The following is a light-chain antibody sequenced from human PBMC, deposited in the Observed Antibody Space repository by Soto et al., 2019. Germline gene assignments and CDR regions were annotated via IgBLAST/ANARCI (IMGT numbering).Light chain of an antibody. Sequence: EIVLTQSPGTLPLSPGERATLSCRASQSISSYLAWYQQKPGQTPRLLIYGASSRATGIPDRFSGSGSGTDFTLTISRLEPEDLAVYYCQQYGSSPWMFGQGTKVDIK. CDR2: GAS. V-gene: IGKV3-20*01. CDR3: QQYGSSPWM. J-gene: IGKJ1*01. CDR1: QSISSY.